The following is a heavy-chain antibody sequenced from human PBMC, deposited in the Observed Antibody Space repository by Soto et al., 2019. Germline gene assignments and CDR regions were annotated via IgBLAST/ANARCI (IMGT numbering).Heavy chain of an antibody. Sequence: ASVKVSCKASGYTFTSYGISWVRQAPGQGLEWMGWISAYNGNTNYAQKLQGRVTMTTDTSTSTAYMELRSLRSDDTAVYYCARDPSSVAGNHDAFDIWAQRTMVTVSS. CDR2: ISAYNGNT. J-gene: IGHJ3*02. V-gene: IGHV1-18*01. D-gene: IGHD6-19*01. CDR3: ARDPSSVAGNHDAFDI. CDR1: GYTFTSYG.